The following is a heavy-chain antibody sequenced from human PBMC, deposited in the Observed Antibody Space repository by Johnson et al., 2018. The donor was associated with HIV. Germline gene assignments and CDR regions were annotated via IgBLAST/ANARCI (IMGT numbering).Heavy chain of an antibody. CDR3: ARPQVAAAGRVVGNVESGDDAFDI. J-gene: IGHJ3*02. CDR1: GFTFSIYA. V-gene: IGHV3-30-3*01. CDR2: LSYDGTNK. D-gene: IGHD6-13*01. Sequence: QVQLVESGGGVVQPGRSLRLSCAASGFTFSIYAMHWVRQAPGKGLQWVAVLSYDGTNKYYADSVKGRFTLSRDNAKNTLYLQINSLRAEETAVYYCARPQVAAAGRVVGNVESGDDAFDIWGQGTMVTVSS.